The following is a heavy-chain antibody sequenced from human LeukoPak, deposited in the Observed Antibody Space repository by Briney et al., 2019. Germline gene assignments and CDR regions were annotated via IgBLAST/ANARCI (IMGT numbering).Heavy chain of an antibody. V-gene: IGHV4-59*01. CDR1: GGSLSSYF. Sequence: PSETLSVTCIVSGGSLSSYFWSWIRQPPGKGLEWVGHIYYSGSTNYNPSLKSRVTISVDTSKDQFSLKLSSVTAADTAVYYCARTRVPGSYSPKGPFDYWGQGTLVTVSS. CDR2: IYYSGST. D-gene: IGHD1-26*01. CDR3: ARTRVPGSYSPKGPFDY. J-gene: IGHJ4*02.